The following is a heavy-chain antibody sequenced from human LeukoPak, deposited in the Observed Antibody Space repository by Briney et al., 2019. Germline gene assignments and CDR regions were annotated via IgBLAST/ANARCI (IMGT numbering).Heavy chain of an antibody. J-gene: IGHJ6*02. CDR2: INHSGST. V-gene: IGHV4-34*01. CDR3: ARITYDFWSGYYYGMDV. Sequence: SETLSLTCAVYGGSFSGYYWSWIRQPPGKGLEWIGEINHSGSTNYNPSLKSRVTISVDTSKNQFSLKLSSVTAADTAVYYCARITYDFWSGYYYGMDVWGQGTTVTVSS. D-gene: IGHD3-3*01. CDR1: GGSFSGYY.